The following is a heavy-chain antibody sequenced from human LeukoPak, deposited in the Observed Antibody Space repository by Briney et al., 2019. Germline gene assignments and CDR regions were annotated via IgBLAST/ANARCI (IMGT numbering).Heavy chain of an antibody. CDR2: MYTSGST. CDR3: ARGGDSYYYYYGMDV. D-gene: IGHD4-17*01. V-gene: IGHV4-4*07. CDR1: GGSISSYY. J-gene: IGHJ6*02. Sequence: SETLSLTRTVSGGSISSYYWSWIRQPPGKGLEWIGRMYTSGSTNYNPSLKSRVTMSVDTSKNQFSLKLSSVTAADTAVYYCARGGDSYYYYYGMDVWGQGTTVTVSS.